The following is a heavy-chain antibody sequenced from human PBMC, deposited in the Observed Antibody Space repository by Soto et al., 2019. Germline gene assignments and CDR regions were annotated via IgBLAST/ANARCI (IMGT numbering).Heavy chain of an antibody. CDR2: IYSGGST. Sequence: EVQLVESGGGLIQPGGSLRLSCAASGFTVSSNYMSWVRQAPGKGLEWVSVIYSGGSTYYADYVKGRFTISRDNSKNTLYLQMNSLRAEGTAVYYCARLTLRMLYRRAFDIWGQGTMVTVSS. V-gene: IGHV3-53*01. D-gene: IGHD2-8*01. CDR3: ARLTLRMLYRRAFDI. CDR1: GFTVSSNY. J-gene: IGHJ3*02.